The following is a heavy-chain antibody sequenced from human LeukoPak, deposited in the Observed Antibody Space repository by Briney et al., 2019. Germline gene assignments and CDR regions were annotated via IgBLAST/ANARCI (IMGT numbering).Heavy chain of an antibody. D-gene: IGHD3-10*01. CDR2: INHSGST. Sequence: SETLSLTCAVYGGSFSGYYWSWIRQPPGKGLEWIGEINHSGSTNYSPSLKSRVTISVDTSKNQFSLKLSSVTAADTAVYYCARGIYGSGSYSPGYYYYGMDVWGQGTTVTVSS. V-gene: IGHV4-34*01. CDR3: ARGIYGSGSYSPGYYYYGMDV. J-gene: IGHJ6*02. CDR1: GGSFSGYY.